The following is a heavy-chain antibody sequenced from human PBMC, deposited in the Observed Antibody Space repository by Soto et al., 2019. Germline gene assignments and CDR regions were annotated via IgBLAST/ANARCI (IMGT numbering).Heavy chain of an antibody. CDR2: IYYSGST. Sequence: PSETLSLTCTVSGGSISSSSYYWGWIRQPPGKGLEWIGSIYYSGSTYYNPSLKSRVTISVDTSKNQFSLKLSSVTAADTAVYYCASLRYYDFWSGYYTGGFSDYWGQGTLVTVSS. V-gene: IGHV4-39*01. D-gene: IGHD3-3*01. CDR3: ASLRYYDFWSGYYTGGFSDY. J-gene: IGHJ4*02. CDR1: GGSISSSSYY.